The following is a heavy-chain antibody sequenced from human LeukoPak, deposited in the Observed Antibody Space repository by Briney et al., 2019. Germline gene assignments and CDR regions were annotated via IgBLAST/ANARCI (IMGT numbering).Heavy chain of an antibody. J-gene: IGHJ4*02. CDR3: ARGSRWLQLHLY. CDR2: MNPNSGNT. Sequence: GASVKVSCKASGYTFTSYDINWVRQATGQGLEWMGWMNPNSGNTGYAQKFQGRVTMTRNTSISTAYMELSSLRSEDTAVYYCARGSRWLQLHLYWDQGTLVTVSS. V-gene: IGHV1-8*01. CDR1: GYTFTSYD. D-gene: IGHD5-24*01.